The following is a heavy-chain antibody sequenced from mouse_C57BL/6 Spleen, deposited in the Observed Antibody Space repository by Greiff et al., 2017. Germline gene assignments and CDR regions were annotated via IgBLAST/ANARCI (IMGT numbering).Heavy chain of an antibody. Sequence: VQLQQSGPELVKPGASVKISCKASGYAFSSSWMNWVKQRPGKGLEWIGRIYPGDGDTNYTGKFKGKDTLTADKSSSTAYMQLSSLTSEDSAVYYYATYYEYDDFAYWGQGTLVTVSA. V-gene: IGHV1-82*01. CDR1: GYAFSSSW. CDR3: ATYYEYDDFAY. CDR2: IYPGDGDT. D-gene: IGHD2-4*01. J-gene: IGHJ3*01.